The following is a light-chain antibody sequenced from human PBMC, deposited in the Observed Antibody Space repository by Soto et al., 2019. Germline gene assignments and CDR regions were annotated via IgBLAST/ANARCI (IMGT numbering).Light chain of an antibody. J-gene: IGLJ3*02. V-gene: IGLV2-8*01. CDR3: SSYAGNSNLV. Sequence: QSVLTQPPSASGSPGQSVTISCTGTSSDVGGYNYVSWYQHHPGKAPKLMVYEVSRRPSGVPDRFSGSKSANTASLTVSGLQAEDEANYYCSSYAGNSNLVFGGGTKLTVL. CDR2: EVS. CDR1: SSDVGGYNY.